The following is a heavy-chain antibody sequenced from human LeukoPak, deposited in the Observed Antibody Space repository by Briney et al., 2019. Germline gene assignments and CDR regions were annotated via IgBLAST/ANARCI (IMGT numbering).Heavy chain of an antibody. D-gene: IGHD3-22*01. CDR1: GASISSYY. V-gene: IGHV4-59*01. CDR3: ARHRYYYDSSGYYYQP. Sequence: SETLSLTCTVSGASISSYYWSWIRQPPGKGLEWIGYIYYSGSTNYNPSLKSRVTISVDTSKNQFSLRLSSVTAADAAVYYCARHRYYYDSSGYYYQPWGQGTLVTVSS. J-gene: IGHJ1*01. CDR2: IYYSGST.